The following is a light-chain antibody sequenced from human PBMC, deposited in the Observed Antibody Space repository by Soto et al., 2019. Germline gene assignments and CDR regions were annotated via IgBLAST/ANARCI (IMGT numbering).Light chain of an antibody. Sequence: VIWMTQSPSLDSASTGDRVNISCRMSQAISSHLAWYQQKPGKAPNLLIFATSTLHNGVPSRFSGSGFGTDFTLSISGLQSEDFATYYCQQYYSFPYTFGRGTKVEF. CDR2: ATS. CDR1: QAISSH. V-gene: IGKV1D-8*01. J-gene: IGKJ2*01. CDR3: QQYYSFPYT.